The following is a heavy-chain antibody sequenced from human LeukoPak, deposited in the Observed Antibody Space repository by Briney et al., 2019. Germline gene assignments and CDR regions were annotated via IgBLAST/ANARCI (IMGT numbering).Heavy chain of an antibody. CDR2: ISSSSSYI. Sequence: GGSLRLSCAASGFTFSSYSVNWVRQAPGKGLEWVSSISSSSSYIYYADSVKGRFTISRDNAKNSLYLQMNSLRAEDTAVYYCAREFDLAAASDYWGQGTLVTVSS. D-gene: IGHD6-13*01. CDR3: AREFDLAAASDY. J-gene: IGHJ4*02. V-gene: IGHV3-21*01. CDR1: GFTFSSYS.